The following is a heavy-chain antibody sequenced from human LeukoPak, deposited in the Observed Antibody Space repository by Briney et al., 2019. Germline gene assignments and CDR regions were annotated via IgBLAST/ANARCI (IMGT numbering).Heavy chain of an antibody. J-gene: IGHJ4*02. CDR1: GYTFTGYY. CDR2: TNPNSGGT. V-gene: IGHV1-2*04. D-gene: IGHD6-19*01. Sequence: ASVKVSCKASGYTFTGYYMHWVRQAPGQGLEWMGWTNPNSGGTNYAQKFQGWVTMTRDTSISTAYMELSRLRSDDTAVYYCARGPGSGGWSSGGYYFDYWGQGTLVTVSS. CDR3: ARGPGSGGWSSGGYYFDY.